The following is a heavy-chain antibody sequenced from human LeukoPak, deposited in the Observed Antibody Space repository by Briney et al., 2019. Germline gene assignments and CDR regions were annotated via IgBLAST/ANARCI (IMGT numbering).Heavy chain of an antibody. J-gene: IGHJ5*02. CDR1: GGSISSSNW. D-gene: IGHD6-19*01. CDR3: ATSSSGWYQDWFVP. CDR2: IYHSGST. V-gene: IGHV4-4*02. Sequence: PSETLSLTCAVSGGSISSSNWWSWVRQPPGKGLEWIGEIYHSGSTNYNPSLKSRVTISVDKSKNQFSLKLSSVTAADTAVYYCATSSSGWYQDWFVPWGQGTLVTVSS.